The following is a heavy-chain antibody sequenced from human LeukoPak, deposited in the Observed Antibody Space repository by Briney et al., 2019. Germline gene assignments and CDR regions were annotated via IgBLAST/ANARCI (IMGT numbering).Heavy chain of an antibody. J-gene: IGHJ4*02. CDR1: GFTFSSYA. D-gene: IGHD1-26*01. CDR2: ISSNGGST. CDR3: ARDLRGSNAY. V-gene: IGHV3-64*01. Sequence: GGSLRLSCAASGFTFSSYAMHWVRQAPGKGLEYVSGISSNGGSTNYTNSVKGRFTISRDNSKNTLYLQMGSLRVEDMAVYYCARDLRGSNAYWGQGTLVTVSS.